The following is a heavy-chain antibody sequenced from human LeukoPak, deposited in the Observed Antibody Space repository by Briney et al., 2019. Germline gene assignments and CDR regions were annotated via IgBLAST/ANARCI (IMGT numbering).Heavy chain of an antibody. V-gene: IGHV1-2*02. J-gene: IGHJ4*02. D-gene: IGHD2-21*02. Sequence: ASVKVSCKASGYTFTGYYMHWVRQAPGQGLEWMGWINPDSGGTNYAQKFQGRVTMTRDTSISTAYMELSRLRSDDTAVYYCARGGHIVVVTAILWGQGTLVTVSS. CDR2: INPDSGGT. CDR3: ARGGHIVVVTAIL. CDR1: GYTFTGYY.